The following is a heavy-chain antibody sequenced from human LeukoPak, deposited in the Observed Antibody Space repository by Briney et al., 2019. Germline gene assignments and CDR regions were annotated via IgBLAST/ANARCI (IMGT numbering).Heavy chain of an antibody. V-gene: IGHV1-69*13. D-gene: IGHD1-1*01. CDR2: IIPIFGTA. Sequence: VASVTVSCKASGGTFSSYAISWVRQAPGQGLEWMGGIIPIFGTANYAQKFQGRVTITADESTSTAYMELSSLRSEDTAVYYCARPTELERFYGMDVWGQGTTVTVSS. CDR3: ARPTELERFYGMDV. J-gene: IGHJ6*02. CDR1: GGTFSSYA.